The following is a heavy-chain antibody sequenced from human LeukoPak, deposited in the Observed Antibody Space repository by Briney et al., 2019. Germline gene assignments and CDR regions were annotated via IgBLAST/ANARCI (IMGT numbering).Heavy chain of an antibody. CDR2: ISSSSSYI. CDR3: ARLHYYSSGSPTNDY. J-gene: IGHJ4*02. Sequence: PGGSLRLSCAASGFTFSSYSMNWVRQAPGKGLEWVSSISSSSSYIYYADSVKGRFTISRDNAKNSLYLQMNSLRAEDTAVYYCARLHYYSSGSPTNDYWGQGTLVTVSS. D-gene: IGHD3-10*01. CDR1: GFTFSSYS. V-gene: IGHV3-21*01.